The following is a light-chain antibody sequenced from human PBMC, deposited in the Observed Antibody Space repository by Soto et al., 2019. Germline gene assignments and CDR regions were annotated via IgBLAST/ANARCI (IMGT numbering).Light chain of an antibody. J-gene: IGKJ4*01. V-gene: IGKV3-15*01. CDR2: GAS. CDR1: QSVSSN. CDR3: QQYNNWRTLT. Sequence: EIVMTQSPATLSVSPGERATLSCRASQSVSSNLAWYQQKPGQAPRLLIYGASTRATGIPARFSGSGSGTEFTLTISSLHSEDFAVYYCQQYNNWRTLTFGGGTKVEIK.